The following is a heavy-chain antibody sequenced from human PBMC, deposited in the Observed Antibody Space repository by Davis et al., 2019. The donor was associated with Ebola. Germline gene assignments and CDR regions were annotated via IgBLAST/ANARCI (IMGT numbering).Heavy chain of an antibody. V-gene: IGHV3-74*01. J-gene: IGHJ6*02. CDR2: IRSDASGA. Sequence: PGGSLRLSCAASGFTFSAYWMHWVRQVPGKGLEWVSRIRSDASGANYADSLEGRFTISRDNAKNTLFLQMSSLRADDTAVYYCARTIVQSPAALDVWGQGTTVTVSS. CDR3: ARTIVQSPAALDV. D-gene: IGHD2-2*01. CDR1: GFTFSAYW.